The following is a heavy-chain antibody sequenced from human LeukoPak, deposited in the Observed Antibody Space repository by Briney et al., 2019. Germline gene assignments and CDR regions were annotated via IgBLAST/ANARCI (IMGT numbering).Heavy chain of an antibody. D-gene: IGHD2-2*01. Sequence: GGSLRLSCAASGFTFSSYAMSWVRQAPGKGLEWVSAISGSGGSTYYADSVKGRFTISRDNSKNTLYLQMNSLRAEHTAVYYCAHNVVPTGPVRVYWGEGGLVTDSS. V-gene: IGHV3-23*01. CDR2: ISGSGGST. J-gene: IGHJ4*02. CDR3: AHNVVPTGPVRVY. CDR1: GFTFSSYA.